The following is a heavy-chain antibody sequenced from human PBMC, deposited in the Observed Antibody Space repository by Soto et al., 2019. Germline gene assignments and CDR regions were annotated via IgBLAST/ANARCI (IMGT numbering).Heavy chain of an antibody. J-gene: IGHJ5*02. Sequence: QLQLQESGPGLVKPSETLSLTCTVSGGSISSSSYYWGWIRQPPGKGLEWIGSIYYSGSTYYNPSLKSRVTISVDTSKNQFSLKLSSVTAADTAVYYCARCLAAYYGSGKGWFDPWGQGTLVTVSP. CDR3: ARCLAAYYGSGKGWFDP. CDR1: GGSISSSSYY. CDR2: IYYSGST. V-gene: IGHV4-39*01. D-gene: IGHD3-10*01.